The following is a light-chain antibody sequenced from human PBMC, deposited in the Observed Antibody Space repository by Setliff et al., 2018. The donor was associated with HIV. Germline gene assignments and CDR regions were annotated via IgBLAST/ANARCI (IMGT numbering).Light chain of an antibody. J-gene: IGLJ1*01. CDR3: SSYTSISTMYV. Sequence: QSALTQPASVSGSPGQSITLSCTGTSSDVGSYNFVSWYQQHPGKAPKLMIYDVSKRPSGVSNRFSGSKSGNTASLTISGLQAEDEADYYCSSYTSISTMYVFGTGTKVTVL. V-gene: IGLV2-14*01. CDR2: DVS. CDR1: SSDVGSYNF.